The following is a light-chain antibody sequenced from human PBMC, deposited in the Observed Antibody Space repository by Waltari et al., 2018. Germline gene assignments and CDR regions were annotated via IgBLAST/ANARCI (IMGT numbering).Light chain of an antibody. V-gene: IGKV3-20*01. Sequence: VLTQSPGPLSLSPGERATLPCSASQSVGRALAWYQQKPGQAPRLLIYDASIRATGVPDRFSGSGSGTDFSLTISRLEPEDVAVYNCQHYVRLPVTFGQGTKVE. J-gene: IGKJ1*01. CDR1: QSVGRA. CDR2: DAS. CDR3: QHYVRLPVT.